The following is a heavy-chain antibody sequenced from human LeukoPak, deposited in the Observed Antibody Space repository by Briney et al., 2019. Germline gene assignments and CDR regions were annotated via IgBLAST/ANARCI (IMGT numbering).Heavy chain of an antibody. D-gene: IGHD5-18*01. Sequence: PGGSLRLSCAASGFTFSSYSMNWVRQAPGKGLEWVSSISSSSSYIYYADSVKGRFTISRDNAKNSLYLQMNSLRAEDTAVYYCARDPKGGFSYGWGAFDIWGQGTMVTVSS. CDR2: ISSSSSYI. V-gene: IGHV3-21*01. CDR1: GFTFSSYS. J-gene: IGHJ3*02. CDR3: ARDPKGGFSYGWGAFDI.